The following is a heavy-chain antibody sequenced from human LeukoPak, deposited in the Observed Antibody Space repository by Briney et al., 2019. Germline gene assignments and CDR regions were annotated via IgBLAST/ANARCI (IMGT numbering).Heavy chain of an antibody. CDR1: GYTFRTYD. V-gene: IGHV1-8*01. J-gene: IGHJ4*01. CDR3: ARAVRIQLLLEH. CDR2: MNPNSGNT. D-gene: IGHD2-2*01. Sequence: ASVKVSCKASGYTFRTYDVAWVRQAPGQGLEWMGWMNPNSGNTGYAQKFKGRVTMTSDASIGSAYMELSSLRSEDTAVYFCARAVRIQLLLEHWGHGTLITVSS.